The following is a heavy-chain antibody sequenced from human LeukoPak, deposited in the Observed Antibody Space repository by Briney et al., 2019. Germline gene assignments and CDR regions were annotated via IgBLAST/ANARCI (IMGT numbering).Heavy chain of an antibody. Sequence: ASVKVSCKTFGYTFTVKFVHWLRQAPGQGLEWMGGIEPNSGGAVYGQNFRGRVTVTRDTSVSTAYMELSRLRSDDTAVYYCAIENYYDSSGYSKAFDYWGQGTLVTVSS. CDR2: IEPNSGGA. V-gene: IGHV1-2*02. CDR3: AIENYYDSSGYSKAFDY. D-gene: IGHD3-22*01. J-gene: IGHJ4*02. CDR1: GYTFTVKF.